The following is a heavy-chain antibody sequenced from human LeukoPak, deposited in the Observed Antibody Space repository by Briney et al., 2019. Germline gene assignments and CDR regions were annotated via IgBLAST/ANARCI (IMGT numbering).Heavy chain of an antibody. D-gene: IGHD3-3*01. CDR3: TTLPYYEPY. CDR2: INWNSDSI. J-gene: IGHJ1*01. CDR1: GFTFDDYA. V-gene: IGHV3-9*01. Sequence: GGSLRLSCAVSGFTFDDYAMHWVRQVPGKGLEWVSGINWNSDSIGYADSVKGRFTTSRDNAKNSLYLQMNSLKTEDTAVYYCTTLPYYEPYWGQGTLATVSS.